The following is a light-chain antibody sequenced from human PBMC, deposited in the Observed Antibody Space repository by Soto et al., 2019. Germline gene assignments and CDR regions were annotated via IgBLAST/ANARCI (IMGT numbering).Light chain of an antibody. J-gene: IGKJ1*01. Sequence: DIVLTQSPLSLPVTPGEPASISCRSSQSILHSNGNIYLDWYLQKPGQSPQLLLYLGSIRASGVTDRFSGSGSGTDFTLKITRVEAEDVGVYYCMQAIQAPRTFGLGTKVEIK. CDR3: MQAIQAPRT. V-gene: IGKV2-28*01. CDR1: QSILHSNGNIY. CDR2: LGS.